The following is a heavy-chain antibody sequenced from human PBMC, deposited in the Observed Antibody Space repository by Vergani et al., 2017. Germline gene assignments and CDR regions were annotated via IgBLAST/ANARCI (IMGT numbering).Heavy chain of an antibody. D-gene: IGHD4-11*01. J-gene: IGHJ6*03. V-gene: IGHV4-34*01. CDR3: ARVNTETNGHLYYYYYMDV. CDR2: IDHTGRP. CDR1: GGSFTSYH. Sequence: QVQLQQWGGGLLKPSETLSLTCVVNGGSFTSYHWTWIRQSPGEGLEWVGDIDHTGRPDYNPSLKSRLTISVYKSLNQFSLTLNSVTATDTAIYFCARVNTETNGHLYYYYYMDVWGQGTAVTVS.